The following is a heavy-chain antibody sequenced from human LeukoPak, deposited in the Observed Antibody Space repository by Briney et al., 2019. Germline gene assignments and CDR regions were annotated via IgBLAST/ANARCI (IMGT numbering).Heavy chain of an antibody. CDR2: ISSTSSAK. J-gene: IGHJ4*02. Sequence: GGSLRLSCAASGFTLSNYGMNSVRQAPGTGLEWVSYISSTSSAKNYADSVKGRFTISRDNAKKLLYLQMNSLRVEDTAVYYCARGGAARPDYCGQGTLVTVSS. D-gene: IGHD6-6*01. CDR3: ARGGAARPDY. CDR1: GFTLSNYG. V-gene: IGHV3-48*01.